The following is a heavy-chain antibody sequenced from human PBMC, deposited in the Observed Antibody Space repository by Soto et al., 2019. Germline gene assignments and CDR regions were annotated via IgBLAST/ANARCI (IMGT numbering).Heavy chain of an antibody. D-gene: IGHD1-26*01. J-gene: IGHJ1*01. Sequence: GGSLRLSCAASGFTFKTYSMHWVRQAPGKGLEWVGRIWFDGAKLYYADSVKGRFIISRDNSKNLVDLQMNNLTSQDTGVYFCVRDLGGSWRALDQWGQGTLVTVST. V-gene: IGHV3-30-3*01. CDR3: VRDLGGSWRALDQ. CDR1: GFTFKTYS. CDR2: IWFDGAKL.